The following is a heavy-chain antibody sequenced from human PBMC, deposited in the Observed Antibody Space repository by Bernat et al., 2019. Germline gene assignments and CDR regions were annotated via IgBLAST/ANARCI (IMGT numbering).Heavy chain of an antibody. Sequence: QVQLVESGGGVVQPGRSLRLSCAASGFTFSSYGMHWVRQAPGKGLEWVAVIWYDGSNKYYADSVKGRFTISRDNSKTTLYLQMTSLTTEDTAVYYCARPRDSNGWYRAFDIWGQGTMVTVSS. CDR1: GFTFSSYG. CDR2: IWYDGSNK. V-gene: IGHV3-33*01. CDR3: ARPRDSNGWYRAFDI. D-gene: IGHD6-19*01. J-gene: IGHJ3*02.